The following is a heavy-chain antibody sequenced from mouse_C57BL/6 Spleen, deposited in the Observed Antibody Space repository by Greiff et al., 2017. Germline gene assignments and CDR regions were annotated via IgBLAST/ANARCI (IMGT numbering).Heavy chain of an antibody. J-gene: IGHJ2*01. CDR2: IHPSGSDT. V-gene: IGHV1-74*01. Sequence: QVQLQQPGAELVKPGASVKVSCKASGYTFTSYWMHWVKQRPGQGLEWIGRIHPSGSDTNYNQKFKGKATLAVDKSSSTAYMQLSSLTSEDSAVYYCATIYYYGSSYYFDYWGQGTTLTVSS. D-gene: IGHD1-1*01. CDR1: GYTFTSYW. CDR3: ATIYYYGSSYYFDY.